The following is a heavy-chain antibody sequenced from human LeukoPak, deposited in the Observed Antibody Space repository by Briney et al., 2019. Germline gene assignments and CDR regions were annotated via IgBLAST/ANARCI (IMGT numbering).Heavy chain of an antibody. V-gene: IGHV1-18*01. J-gene: IGHJ4*02. CDR3: ARDQRNSGSYRFEY. CDR1: GYTFIVYG. CDR2: FTGNNGNP. D-gene: IGHD1-26*01. Sequence: ASVTVSCKTSGYTFIVYGISWVRQAPGQGGEGRRWFTGNNGNPNYPPSPQGRVTMTTDTSTNTAYMELTSLRSDDTAVYYCARDQRNSGSYRFEYWGQGTLVTVSS.